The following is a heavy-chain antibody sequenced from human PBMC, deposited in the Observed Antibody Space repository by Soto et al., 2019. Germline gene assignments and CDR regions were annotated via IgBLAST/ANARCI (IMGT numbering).Heavy chain of an antibody. J-gene: IGHJ4*02. V-gene: IGHV3-23*01. CDR1: GFTFSSYA. D-gene: IGHD6-13*01. Sequence: EVQLLESGGGLVQPGGSLRLSCAASGFTFSSYAMSWVRQAPGKGLEWVSAISGSGGSTYYADSVKGRFTISRDNSKNALYLQMNSLRAEDTAVYYCAKVWSAAGRSFDYWGQGTLVTVSS. CDR2: ISGSGGST. CDR3: AKVWSAAGRSFDY.